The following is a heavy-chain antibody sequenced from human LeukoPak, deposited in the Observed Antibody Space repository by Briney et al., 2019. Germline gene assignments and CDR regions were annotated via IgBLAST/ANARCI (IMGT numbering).Heavy chain of an antibody. CDR3: ARRYGIAARPMGYYYYYMDV. J-gene: IGHJ6*03. V-gene: IGHV4-34*01. CDR1: GGSFSGYY. CDR2: INHSGST. Sequence: ESSETLSLTCAVYGGSFSGYYWSWIRQPPGKGLEWIGEINHSGSTNYNPSLKSRVTISVDTSKNQFSLKLSSVTAADTAVYYCARRYGIAARPMGYYYYYMDVWGKGTTVTVSS. D-gene: IGHD6-6*01.